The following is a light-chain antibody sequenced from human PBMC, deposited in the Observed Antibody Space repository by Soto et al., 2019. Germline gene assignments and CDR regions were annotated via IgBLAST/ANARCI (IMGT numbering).Light chain of an antibody. Sequence: DIQITPSPSSLSASVGDRVTITCRASQSISSYLNWYQQKPGKAPKLLIYAASSLQSGVPSRFSGSGSGTDFTLTISSLQPEDFATYYCKQRYSTPSLTFGGGTKVDIK. CDR3: KQRYSTPSLT. CDR1: QSISSY. V-gene: IGKV1-39*01. CDR2: AAS. J-gene: IGKJ4*01.